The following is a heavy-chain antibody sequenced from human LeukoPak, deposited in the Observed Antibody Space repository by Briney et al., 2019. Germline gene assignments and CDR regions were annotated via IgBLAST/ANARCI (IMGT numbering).Heavy chain of an antibody. D-gene: IGHD1-26*01. Sequence: GGSLRLSCAASGFTFSSYSMNWVRQAPGKGLEWVSSISSSSSYTYYADSVKGRFTISRDNAKNSLYLQMNSLRAEDTAAYYCASEAYSGSFAFDYWGQGTLVTVSS. J-gene: IGHJ4*02. V-gene: IGHV3-21*01. CDR3: ASEAYSGSFAFDY. CDR1: GFTFSSYS. CDR2: ISSSSSYT.